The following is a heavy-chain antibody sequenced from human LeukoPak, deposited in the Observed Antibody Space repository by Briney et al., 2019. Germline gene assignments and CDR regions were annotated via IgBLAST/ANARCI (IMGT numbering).Heavy chain of an antibody. CDR1: GFTISNAW. CDR2: IKSKTDGGTT. D-gene: IGHD3-9*01. J-gene: IGHJ4*02. CDR3: TTLGLDWGVPFDY. V-gene: IGHV3-15*01. Sequence: GGSLRLSCAASGFTISNAWMSWVRQAPGKGLEWVGRIKSKTDGGTTDYAAPVKGRFTISRDDSKNTLDLQMNSRKTEDTAVYYCTTLGLDWGVPFDYWGQRTLVTVSS.